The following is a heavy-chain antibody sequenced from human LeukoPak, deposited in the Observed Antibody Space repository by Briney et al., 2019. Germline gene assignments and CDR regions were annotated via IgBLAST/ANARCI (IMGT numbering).Heavy chain of an antibody. J-gene: IGHJ3*02. V-gene: IGHV1-18*01. CDR1: GYTFTSYG. CDR2: ITAYNGNT. D-gene: IGHD3-22*01. Sequence: ASVKVSCKASGYTFTSYGVSWVRQAPGQGLEYVGWITAYNGNTNYAQKLQGRVTMTTDTSTSTAYMELRSLKSDDTAVYYCARRAPYYYDSSGHDAFDIWGQGTMVTVSS. CDR3: ARRAPYYYDSSGHDAFDI.